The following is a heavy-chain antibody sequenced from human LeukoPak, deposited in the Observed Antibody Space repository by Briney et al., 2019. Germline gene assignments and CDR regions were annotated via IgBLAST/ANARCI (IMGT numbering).Heavy chain of an antibody. CDR2: ISSSSSYI. V-gene: IGHV3-21*01. J-gene: IGHJ4*02. Sequence: GGSLRLSCAASGFTFSSYSMNWVRQAPGKGLEWVSSISSSSSYIYYADSVKGRFTISRDNAENSLYLQMNSLRAEDTAVYYCARDGVVVAANDYWGQGTLVTVSS. D-gene: IGHD2-15*01. CDR1: GFTFSSYS. CDR3: ARDGVVVAANDY.